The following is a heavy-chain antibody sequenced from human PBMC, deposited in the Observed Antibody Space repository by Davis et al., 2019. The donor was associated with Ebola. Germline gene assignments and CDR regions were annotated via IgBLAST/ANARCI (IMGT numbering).Heavy chain of an antibody. Sequence: SLKISCAASGFTFDDYAMHWVRQAPGKGLEWVSGISWNSGSIGYADSVKGRFTISRDNAKNSLYLQMNSLRAEDTAVYYCARYCGGDCYSLGLYYWGQGTLVTVSS. CDR3: ARYCGGDCYSLGLYY. V-gene: IGHV3-9*01. CDR2: ISWNSGSI. D-gene: IGHD2-21*02. J-gene: IGHJ4*02. CDR1: GFTFDDYA.